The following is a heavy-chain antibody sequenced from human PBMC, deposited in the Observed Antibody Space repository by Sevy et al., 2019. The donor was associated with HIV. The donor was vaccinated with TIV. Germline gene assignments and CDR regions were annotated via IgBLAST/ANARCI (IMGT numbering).Heavy chain of an antibody. CDR3: ARVRYTYGSYYFDY. CDR2: ISSRASTI. D-gene: IGHD5-18*01. CDR1: VFTFSDYY. V-gene: IGHV3-11*01. Sequence: GGSLRLSCAASVFTFSDYYISWIRQAPGKGLEWVSYISSRASTIYYADSVKGRFTISRDNAKSSLYLQMNSLRAEDTAVYYCARVRYTYGSYYFDYWGQGTLVTVSS. J-gene: IGHJ4*02.